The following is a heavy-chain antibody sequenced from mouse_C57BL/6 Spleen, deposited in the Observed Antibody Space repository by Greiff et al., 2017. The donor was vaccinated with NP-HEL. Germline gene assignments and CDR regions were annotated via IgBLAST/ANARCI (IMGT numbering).Heavy chain of an antibody. CDR3: ARILYDYDEGFAY. J-gene: IGHJ3*01. D-gene: IGHD2-4*01. Sequence: EVHLVESGGGLVKPGGSLKLSCAASGFTFSDYGMHWVRQAPEKGLEWVAYISSGSSTIYYADTVKGRFPISRDNAKNTLFLQMTSLRSEDTAMYYCARILYDYDEGFAYWGQGTLVTVSA. CDR2: ISSGSSTI. CDR1: GFTFSDYG. V-gene: IGHV5-17*01.